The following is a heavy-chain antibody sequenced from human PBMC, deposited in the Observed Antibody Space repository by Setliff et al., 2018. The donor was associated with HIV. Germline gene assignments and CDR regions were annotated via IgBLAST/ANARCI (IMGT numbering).Heavy chain of an antibody. CDR2: VYYTGST. Sequence: PSETLSLTCSVSGGSISSTSYYWGWIRQPPGKGLEWIGNVYYTGSTYYNPPLKSRVTISIDTSKNQFSLKLSSVTAADTAVYYCARVITMVWTTFDPWGQGTLVTVSS. V-gene: IGHV4-39*07. D-gene: IGHD3-10*01. J-gene: IGHJ5*02. CDR1: GGSISSTSYY. CDR3: ARVITMVWTTFDP.